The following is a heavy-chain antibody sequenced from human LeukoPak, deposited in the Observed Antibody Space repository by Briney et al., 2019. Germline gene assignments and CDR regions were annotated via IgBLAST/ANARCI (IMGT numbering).Heavy chain of an antibody. V-gene: IGHV3-23*01. Sequence: GGSLGLSCAASGFTFSSSGMSWVRQAPGRGLEWVSGITGSGGSTYYADSVKGRFTISRDNSKNTLYLEMNSLRAEDTAVYYCAKYLAGDWNYLDCWGERCLVTVSS. J-gene: IGHJ4*02. D-gene: IGHD1-7*01. CDR2: ITGSGGST. CDR3: AKYLAGDWNYLDC. CDR1: GFTFSSSG.